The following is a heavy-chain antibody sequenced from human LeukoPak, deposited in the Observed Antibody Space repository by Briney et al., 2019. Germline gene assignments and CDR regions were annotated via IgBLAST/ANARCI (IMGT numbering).Heavy chain of an antibody. V-gene: IGHV3-33*01. CDR2: IWHDGSKN. CDR3: ARGRVRGYSYGPTSTIDY. J-gene: IGHJ4*02. CDR1: GITFSYFG. Sequence: GGSLRLSCAASGITFSYFGMHWVRQAPGKGLEWVAVIWHDGSKNYYGDSVKGRFTISRDNSKNTLYLQMNSLRAEDTAVYYCARGRVRGYSYGPTSTIDYWGQGTLVTVSS. D-gene: IGHD5-18*01.